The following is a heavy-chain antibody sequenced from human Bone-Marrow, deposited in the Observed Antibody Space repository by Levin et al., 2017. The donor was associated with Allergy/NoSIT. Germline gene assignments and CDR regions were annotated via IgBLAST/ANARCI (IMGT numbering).Heavy chain of an antibody. CDR3: ARDSGGYYDSSGYYPDTFDI. CDR2: ISAYNGNT. V-gene: IGHV1-18*01. Sequence: GESLKISCKASGYTFTSYGISWVRQAPGQGLEWMGWISAYNGNTNYAQKLQGRVTMTTDTSTSTAYMELRSLRSDDTAVYYCARDSGGYYDSSGYYPDTFDIWGQGTMVTVSS. D-gene: IGHD3-22*01. J-gene: IGHJ3*02. CDR1: GYTFTSYG.